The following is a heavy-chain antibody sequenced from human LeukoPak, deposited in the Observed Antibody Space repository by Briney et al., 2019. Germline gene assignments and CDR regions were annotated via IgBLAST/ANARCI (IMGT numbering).Heavy chain of an antibody. CDR3: ARGGSGDFYNF. J-gene: IGHJ4*02. CDR1: GGSINSYY. Sequence: PSETLSLTCTASGGSINSYYWSWFRQPPGKGLEWIGYIYSSGATNYNPSLKTRVTILVDTSKNHFSLNLSSVTAADTAVYFCARGGSGDFYNFWGQGRLVTVPS. V-gene: IGHV4-59*01. D-gene: IGHD6-19*01. CDR2: IYSSGAT.